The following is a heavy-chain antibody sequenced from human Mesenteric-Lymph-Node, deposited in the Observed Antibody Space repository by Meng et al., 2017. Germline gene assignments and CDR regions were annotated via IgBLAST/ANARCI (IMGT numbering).Heavy chain of an antibody. CDR3: TRGSGWYDY. CDR1: GFTFSSYS. V-gene: IGHV3-49*04. CDR2: IRRSTNGGTT. Sequence: GESLKISCAASGFTFSSYSMNWVRQAPGKGLEWVGFIRRSTNGGTTEYAASVEGRFTISRDGSKSIAYLQMNSLKTEDTAVYYCTRGSGWYDYWGQGTLVTVSS. D-gene: IGHD6-19*01. J-gene: IGHJ4*02.